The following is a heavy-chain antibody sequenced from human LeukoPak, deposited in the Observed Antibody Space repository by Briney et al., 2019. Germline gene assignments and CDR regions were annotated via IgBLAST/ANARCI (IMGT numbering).Heavy chain of an antibody. CDR2: IYSDGST. D-gene: IGHD3-22*01. Sequence: GGSLRLSCAASGFIVSGDFMSWVRQAPGKGLEWVSVIYSDGSTYYADSVKGRFTISRDNSKNTLDLQMTGLRAEDTAVYYCARDLGYYDRSLQHWGQGTLVTVSS. CDR1: GFIVSGDF. V-gene: IGHV3-53*01. CDR3: ARDLGYYDRSLQH. J-gene: IGHJ1*01.